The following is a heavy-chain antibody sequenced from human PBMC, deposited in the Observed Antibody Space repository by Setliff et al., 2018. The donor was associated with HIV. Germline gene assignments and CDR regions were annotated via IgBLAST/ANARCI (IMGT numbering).Heavy chain of an antibody. Sequence: PSETLSLTCTVSGGSISNSRYYWSWIRQPPGKGLEWIGSIYYSGSTYCNPSLKSRVTISVDTSKNQFSLKLISVSAADTAVYYCAKLLPAADMAREIDSWGQGTLVPSPQ. CDR1: GGSISNSRYY. J-gene: IGHJ4*02. CDR2: IYYSGST. CDR3: AKLLPAADMAREIDS. D-gene: IGHD2-2*01. V-gene: IGHV4-39*01.